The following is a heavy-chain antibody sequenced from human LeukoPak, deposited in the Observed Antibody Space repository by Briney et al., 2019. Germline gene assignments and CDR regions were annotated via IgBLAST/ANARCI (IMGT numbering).Heavy chain of an antibody. D-gene: IGHD4-17*01. Sequence: PSETLSLTCTVSGGSISSYYWSWIRQPPGKGLEWIGYIYYSGGTNYNPSLKSRVTISVDTSKNQFSLKLSSVTAADTAVYYCARNYGDFDYWGQGTLVTVSS. CDR2: IYYSGGT. CDR3: ARNYGDFDY. V-gene: IGHV4-59*01. CDR1: GGSISSYY. J-gene: IGHJ4*02.